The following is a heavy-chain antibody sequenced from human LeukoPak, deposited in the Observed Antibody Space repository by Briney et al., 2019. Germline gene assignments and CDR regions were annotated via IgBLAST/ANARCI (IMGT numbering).Heavy chain of an antibody. CDR3: ARGITIFGVLRSPWFDP. CDR1: GFTFSSYG. Sequence: GGSLRLSCAASGFTFSSYGMHWVRQSPGKGLVWVSRINSGGTNTSYADSVKGRFTISRDNAKNTLYLQMNSLRDEDSAVYYCARGITIFGVLRSPWFDPWGQGTLVTVSS. J-gene: IGHJ5*02. D-gene: IGHD3-3*01. CDR2: INSGGTNT. V-gene: IGHV3-74*01.